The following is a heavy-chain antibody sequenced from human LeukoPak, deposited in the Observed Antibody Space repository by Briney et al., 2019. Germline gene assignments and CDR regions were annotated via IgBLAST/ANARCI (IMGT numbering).Heavy chain of an antibody. D-gene: IGHD3-3*01. J-gene: IGHJ4*02. CDR3: ARAPIYYGFWSGLTPVDY. CDR2: INPNSGGT. Sequence: ASVKVSCNAPGYTFTYYYMHWVRHAPGQGIEWMGWINPNSGGTNYAQKFQGRVTMTRDTSITTAYMDLSRLRADDTAVYYCARAPIYYGFWSGLTPVDYWGQGTLVTVSS. CDR1: GYTFTYYY. V-gene: IGHV1-2*02.